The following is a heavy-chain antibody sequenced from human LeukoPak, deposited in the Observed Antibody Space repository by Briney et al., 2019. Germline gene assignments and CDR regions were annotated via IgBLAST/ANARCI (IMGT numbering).Heavy chain of an antibody. V-gene: IGHV3-23*01. D-gene: IGHD3-22*01. CDR3: AKRGVVIRVILVGFHKEAYYFDS. CDR2: ISDSAGRT. J-gene: IGHJ4*02. Sequence: GGSLRLSCAASGFTFSDYGMSWVRQAPGKGLEWVAGISDSAGRTNYADSVKDRFTISRDNPKNTPYLQMNSLRAEDTAVYSCAKRGVVIRVILVGFHKEAYYFDSWGQGALVTVSS. CDR1: GFTFSDYG.